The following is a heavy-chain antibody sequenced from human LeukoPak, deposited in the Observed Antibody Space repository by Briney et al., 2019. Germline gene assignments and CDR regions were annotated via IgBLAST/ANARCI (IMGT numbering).Heavy chain of an antibody. D-gene: IGHD1-26*01. J-gene: IGHJ4*02. CDR3: ARSRYSGGGFDY. CDR1: GYTFTGYY. V-gene: IGHV1-2*02. Sequence: ASVKVSCKASGYTFTGYYMHWVRQAPGQGLEWMGWINPNIGATNSAQKFQGRVTITRDTSITTAYMDLSRLRSDDTAVYYCARSRYSGGGFDYWGQGTLVTVSS. CDR2: INPNIGAT.